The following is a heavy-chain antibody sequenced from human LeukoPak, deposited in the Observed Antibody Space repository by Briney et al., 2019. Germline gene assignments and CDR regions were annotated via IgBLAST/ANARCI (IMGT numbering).Heavy chain of an antibody. V-gene: IGHV4-39*01. CDR2: IFYSGST. CDR1: GGSISSSSSY. CDR3: ARHWGSSGLWWFDP. J-gene: IGHJ5*02. Sequence: PSETLSLTCTVSGGSISSSSSYWAWIRQPPGKGLEWIGTIFYSGSTYYNPSLKRRVTISVDTSKNQFSLKLSSVTAADTAVYFCARHWGSSGLWWFDPWGQGTLVTVSS. D-gene: IGHD2-21*01.